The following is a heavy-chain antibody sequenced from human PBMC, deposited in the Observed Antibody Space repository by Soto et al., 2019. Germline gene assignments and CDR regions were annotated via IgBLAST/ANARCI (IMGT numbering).Heavy chain of an antibody. CDR3: ARATSYCSGGSCYSGWFDP. D-gene: IGHD2-15*01. CDR1: GGSISSYY. V-gene: IGHV4-59*01. Sequence: QVQLQESGPGLVKPSETLSLTCTVSGGSISSYYWSWIRQPPGKGLAWIGYIYYSGSTNYNPPLKGRVTISVDTPKNQFSLKLSSVTAADTAVYYCARATSYCSGGSCYSGWFDPWGQGTLVTVSS. CDR2: IYYSGST. J-gene: IGHJ5*02.